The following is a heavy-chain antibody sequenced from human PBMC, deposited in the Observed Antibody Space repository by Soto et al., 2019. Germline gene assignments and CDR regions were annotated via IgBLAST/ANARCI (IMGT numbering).Heavy chain of an antibody. V-gene: IGHV3-30*18. CDR3: AKEGRAEGPDFDY. J-gene: IGHJ4*02. CDR1: GFTFSSYG. Sequence: QVQLVESGGGVVQPGRSLRLSCAASGFTFSSYGMHWVRQAPGKGLEWVAVISYDGSNKYYADSVKGRFTISRDNSKNTLYLQMNSLRAEDTAVYYCAKEGRAEGPDFDYWGQGTLLTVSS. D-gene: IGHD3-10*01. CDR2: ISYDGSNK.